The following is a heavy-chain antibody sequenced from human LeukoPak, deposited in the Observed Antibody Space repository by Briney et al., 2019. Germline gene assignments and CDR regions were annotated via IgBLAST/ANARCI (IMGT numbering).Heavy chain of an antibody. CDR3: ARNTSAWSHLGETQSAPHCFDS. Sequence: SETLSLTCGVSGNFISRGYYWAWVRQPPGKGLEWIGSIYNTGSTYYNPSLKSRVTMSIDTSKNQFSLKLSSVTAADTAVYYCARNTSAWSHLGETQSAPHCFDSWGQGTLVTVSS. CDR2: IYNTGST. V-gene: IGHV4-38-2*01. CDR1: GNFISRGYY. J-gene: IGHJ4*02. D-gene: IGHD6-19*01.